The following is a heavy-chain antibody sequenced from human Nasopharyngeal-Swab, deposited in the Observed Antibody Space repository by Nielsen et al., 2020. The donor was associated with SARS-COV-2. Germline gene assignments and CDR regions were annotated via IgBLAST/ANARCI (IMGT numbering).Heavy chain of an antibody. V-gene: IGHV3-7*03. D-gene: IGHD3-10*01. Sequence: GESQKISCAASGFTFSSYWMSWVRQAPGKGLEWVANIKQDGSEKYYVDSVKGRFTISRDNAKNSLYLQMNSLRAEDTAVYYCAKDFVGQMDVWGQGTTVTVSS. CDR2: IKQDGSEK. CDR3: AKDFVGQMDV. J-gene: IGHJ6*02. CDR1: GFTFSSYW.